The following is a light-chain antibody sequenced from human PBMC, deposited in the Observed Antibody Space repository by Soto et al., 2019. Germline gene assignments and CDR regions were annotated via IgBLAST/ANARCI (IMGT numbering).Light chain of an antibody. V-gene: IGLV7-43*01. CDR2: STS. CDR1: TGAVTSGYY. Sequence: QTVVTQEPSLTVSPGGTVTLTCASSTGAVTSGYYPNWFQQKPGQAPRALIFSTSNRHSWTPARFSGSLLGGKAALSLSGVQPEYDSEYYCMLYYTSGQPNWVFGGGTKLTVL. CDR3: MLYYTSGQPNWV. J-gene: IGLJ3*02.